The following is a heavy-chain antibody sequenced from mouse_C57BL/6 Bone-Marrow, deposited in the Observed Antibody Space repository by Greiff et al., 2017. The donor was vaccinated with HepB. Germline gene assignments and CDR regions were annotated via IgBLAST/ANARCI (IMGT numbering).Heavy chain of an antibody. D-gene: IGHD1-3*01. CDR3: ARRSKGYAMDY. CDR2: ISNGGGST. V-gene: IGHV5-12*01. Sequence: EVKVVESGGGLVQPGGSLKLSCAASGFTFSDYYMYWVRQTPEKRLEWVAYISNGGGSTYYPDTVKGRFTISRDNAKNTLYLQMSRLKSEDTAMYYCARRSKGYAMDYWGQGTSVTVSS. J-gene: IGHJ4*01. CDR1: GFTFSDYY.